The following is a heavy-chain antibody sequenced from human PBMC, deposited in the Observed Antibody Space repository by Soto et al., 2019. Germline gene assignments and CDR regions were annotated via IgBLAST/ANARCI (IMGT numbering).Heavy chain of an antibody. Sequence: GGSLRLSCAASGITISSYAMSWVRQAPGKGLEWVSGIRDSAGSTNYADSVKGRFTISRDNAKNTLYLQMNSLRAEDTAVYYCASRPPSDNWLFCFEYWGQGTLVTVSS. CDR1: GITISSYA. CDR3: ASRPPSDNWLFCFEY. J-gene: IGHJ4*02. CDR2: IRDSAGST. V-gene: IGHV3-23*01. D-gene: IGHD3-9*01.